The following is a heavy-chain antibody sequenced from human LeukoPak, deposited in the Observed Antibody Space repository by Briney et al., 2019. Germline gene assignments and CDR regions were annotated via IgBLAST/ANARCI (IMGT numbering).Heavy chain of an antibody. CDR2: IIPIFGTA. V-gene: IGHV1-69*13. J-gene: IGHJ5*02. CDR3: ARYFDWLSGYNWFDP. CDR1: GGTFSSYA. D-gene: IGHD3-9*01. Sequence: RASVKVSCKASGGTFSSYAISWVRQAPGQGLEWMGGIIPIFGTANYAQKFQGRVTITADESTSTAYMELSSLRSEDTAVYYCARYFDWLSGYNWFDPWGQGTLVTASS.